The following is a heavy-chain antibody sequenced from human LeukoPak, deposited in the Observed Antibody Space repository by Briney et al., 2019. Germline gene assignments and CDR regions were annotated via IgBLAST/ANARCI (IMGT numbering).Heavy chain of an antibody. CDR2: IYSSGST. Sequence: SSETLSLTCTVSGGSISSGSYYWSWIRQPAGKGLEWIGRIYSSGSTNYNPSLKSRVTISLDTSKNQLSLKLSSVTAADTAVYYCARDHVRFIRRPNNVFDIWGQGTMVTVSS. D-gene: IGHD2-21*01. CDR3: ARDHVRFIRRPNNVFDI. V-gene: IGHV4-61*02. J-gene: IGHJ3*02. CDR1: GGSISSGSYY.